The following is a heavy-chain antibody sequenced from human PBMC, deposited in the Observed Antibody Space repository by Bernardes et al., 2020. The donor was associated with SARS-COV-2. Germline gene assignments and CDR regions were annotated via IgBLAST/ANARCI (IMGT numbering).Heavy chain of an antibody. CDR2: IGGSGVNT. CDR3: AKVGRYGSGSDYGAFDI. D-gene: IGHD3-10*01. CDR1: GLTFSNYA. J-gene: IGHJ3*02. V-gene: IGHV3-23*01. Sequence: GGSLRLSCAASGLTFSNYAMSWVRQAPGKGLEWVSTIGGSGVNTYSADSVKGRFTISRDNSKNMVSLQMNSLRVEDTAIYYCAKVGRYGSGSDYGAFDIWGPGTRVIVSP.